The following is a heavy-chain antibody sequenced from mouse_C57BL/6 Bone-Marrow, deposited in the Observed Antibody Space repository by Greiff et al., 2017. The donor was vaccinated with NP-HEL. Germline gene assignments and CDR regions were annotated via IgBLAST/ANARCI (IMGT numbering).Heavy chain of an antibody. D-gene: IGHD2-2*01. Sequence: QVQLQQPGAELVMPGASVKLSCKASGYTFTSYWMHWVKQRPGQGLEWIGEIDPSDSYPNYNQKFKGKSTLTVDKSSSTAYMQLSSLTSEDSAGYYCAGGLPLAMDYWGQETSVTVSS. V-gene: IGHV1-69*01. CDR3: AGGLPLAMDY. J-gene: IGHJ4*01. CDR1: GYTFTSYW. CDR2: IDPSDSYP.